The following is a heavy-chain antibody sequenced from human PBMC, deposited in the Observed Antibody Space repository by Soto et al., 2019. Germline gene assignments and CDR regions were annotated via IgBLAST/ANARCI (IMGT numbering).Heavy chain of an antibody. CDR2: IYSSGGT. CDR1: GFIVSSNY. V-gene: IGHV3-53*01. J-gene: IGHJ2*01. CDR3: ARDHGGRGYFDL. D-gene: IGHD4-17*01. Sequence: EVQLVESGGGLLQPGGSLRLSCAASGFIVSSNYMSWVRQAPGKGLEWVSVIYSSGGTYYGDSVKGRFTISRDNSNNPMILEMNSVSAEDTAVYYWARDHGGRGYFDLWGRGTLVVFSS.